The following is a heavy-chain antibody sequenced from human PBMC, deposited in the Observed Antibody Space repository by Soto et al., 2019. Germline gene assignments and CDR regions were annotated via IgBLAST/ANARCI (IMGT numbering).Heavy chain of an antibody. V-gene: IGHV3-23*01. J-gene: IGHJ5*02. Sequence: HPXGSLRLSCTASGXNPRFYSMSWVRQTPGKGLEWVAALSRSGGATYYADSVRGRFTISRDASKDTLFLQMSNLRADDTALYYFSKGEMSTIRNSFDPWGQGTLGTVSS. CDR3: SKGEMSTIRNSFDP. D-gene: IGHD1-7*01. CDR2: LSRSGGAT. CDR1: GXNPRFYS.